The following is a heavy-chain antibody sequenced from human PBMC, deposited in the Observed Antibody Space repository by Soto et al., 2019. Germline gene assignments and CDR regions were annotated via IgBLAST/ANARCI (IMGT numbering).Heavy chain of an antibody. Sequence: GGSLRLSCAASGFTFSSYWMSWVRQAPGKGLEWVANIKRDGSEKYYVDSVKGRFTISRDNAKNSLYLQMNSLRAEDTAVYYCARDNHRYGDYVPLDYWGQGTLVTVSS. V-gene: IGHV3-7*05. CDR2: IKRDGSEK. CDR1: GFTFSSYW. D-gene: IGHD4-17*01. J-gene: IGHJ4*02. CDR3: ARDNHRYGDYVPLDY.